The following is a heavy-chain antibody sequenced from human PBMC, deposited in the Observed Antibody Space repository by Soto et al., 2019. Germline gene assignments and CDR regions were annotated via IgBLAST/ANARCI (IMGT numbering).Heavy chain of an antibody. CDR3: AREGYCSGGSYPRGYYYYGMDV. J-gene: IGHJ6*02. CDR1: GGTFSSYA. D-gene: IGHD2-15*01. Sequence: QVQLVQSGAEVKKPGSSVKVSCKASGGTFSSYAISWVRQAPGQGLEWMGGIIPIFGTANYAQKFQGRVTITADESSSTAYMELSSLRSEDTAVFYCAREGYCSGGSYPRGYYYYGMDVWGQGTTVTVSS. CDR2: IIPIFGTA. V-gene: IGHV1-69*01.